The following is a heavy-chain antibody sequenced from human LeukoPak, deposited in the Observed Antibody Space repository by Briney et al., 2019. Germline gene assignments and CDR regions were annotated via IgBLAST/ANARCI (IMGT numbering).Heavy chain of an antibody. D-gene: IGHD2-15*01. Sequence: PGGSLRLSCAASGFTFSSYAMHWVRQAPGKGLEWVAVISYDGSNKYYADSVKGRFTISRDNSKNTLYLQMNSLRAEDTAVYYCAREVGRSEDYYMDVWGKGTTVTVSS. V-gene: IGHV3-30*04. J-gene: IGHJ6*03. CDR3: AREVGRSEDYYMDV. CDR1: GFTFSSYA. CDR2: ISYDGSNK.